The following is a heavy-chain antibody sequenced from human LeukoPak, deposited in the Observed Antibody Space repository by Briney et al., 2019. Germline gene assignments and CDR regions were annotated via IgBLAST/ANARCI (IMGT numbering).Heavy chain of an antibody. D-gene: IGHD6-13*01. CDR3: ARVLTTIAADAFDI. CDR2: IYYSGST. J-gene: IGHJ3*02. Sequence: PSETLSLTCTISGGSISTYSWNWIRQPPGKGLEWIGYIYYSGSTNYNPSLKSRVTISVDTSKNQFSLKLRSVTAADTAVYYCARVLTTIAADAFDIWGQGTMVTVSS. CDR1: GGSISTYS. V-gene: IGHV4-59*01.